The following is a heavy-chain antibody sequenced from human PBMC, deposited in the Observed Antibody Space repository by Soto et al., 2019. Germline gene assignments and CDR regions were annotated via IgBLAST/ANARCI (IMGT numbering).Heavy chain of an antibody. CDR2: ISVTGANS. D-gene: IGHD1-7*01. Sequence: GGSLRLSCVTSGITFSTYAMSWVRQAPGEGPECVSEISVTGANSYYADSVMGRFTISRDNSKSTLYLQMNSLRVEDTALYYCAIWNYGFDYWGRGTVVTVSS. J-gene: IGHJ4*02. CDR1: GITFSTYA. CDR3: AIWNYGFDY. V-gene: IGHV3-23*01.